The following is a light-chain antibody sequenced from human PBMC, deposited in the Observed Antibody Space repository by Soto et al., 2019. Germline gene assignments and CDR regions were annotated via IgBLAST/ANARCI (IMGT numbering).Light chain of an antibody. J-gene: IGKJ2*02. CDR2: GAS. CDR3: QQYNNWPPCT. Sequence: EIVMTQSPATLSVSPGERATLSCRASQSVSSNLAWYQQKPGQAPRLLIYGASTRATGIPARFSGSGSGTEFTLTFSSLQSEDFAVYYGQQYNNWPPCTFGQGTKLEIK. V-gene: IGKV3-15*01. CDR1: QSVSSN.